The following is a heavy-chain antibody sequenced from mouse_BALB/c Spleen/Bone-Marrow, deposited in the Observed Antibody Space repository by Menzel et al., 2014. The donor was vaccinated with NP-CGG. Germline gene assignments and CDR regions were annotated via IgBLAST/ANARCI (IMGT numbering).Heavy chain of an antibody. CDR1: GYTFTSYW. J-gene: IGHJ2*01. D-gene: IGHD1-2*01. V-gene: IGHV1S16*01. Sequence: QVQLQQSGAALVRPGASVKLSCKASGYTFTSYWMHRVKLRPGQGFEWIGEINPSNGDTNYNEKFKRKATLTVDKSSSTVYMQLSSLASEDSAVYYCTNYGYDWGKGTTLTVST. CDR3: TNYGYD. CDR2: INPSNGDT.